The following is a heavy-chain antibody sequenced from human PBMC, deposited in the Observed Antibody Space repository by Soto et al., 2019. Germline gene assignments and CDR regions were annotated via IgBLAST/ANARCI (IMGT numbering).Heavy chain of an antibody. V-gene: IGHV1-69*13. CDR3: ARTYYDILTGYYRGYYFDY. CDR2: IIPIFGTA. D-gene: IGHD3-9*01. CDR1: GGTFSSYA. Sequence: ASVKVSCKASGGTFSSYAISWVRQAPGQGLEWMGGIIPIFGTANYAQQFQGRVTITADESTSTAYMELSSLRSEDTAVYYCARTYYDILTGYYRGYYFDYWGQGTLVTVSS. J-gene: IGHJ4*02.